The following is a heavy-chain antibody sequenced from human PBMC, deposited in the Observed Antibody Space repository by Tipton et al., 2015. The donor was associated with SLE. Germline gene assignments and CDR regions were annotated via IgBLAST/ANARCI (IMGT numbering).Heavy chain of an antibody. CDR1: GFTFNDFA. CDR3: VKGLEVVITNDICDM. D-gene: IGHD3-22*01. V-gene: IGHV3-9*01. Sequence: RSLRLSCAASGFTFNDFAMHWVRQAPGRGLEWVSGISWNSGTIDYSDAVKGRFTISRDNAKNSLYLQMNSLRLADSALYYCVKGLEVVITNDICDMWGQGTMVTVSS. J-gene: IGHJ3*02. CDR2: ISWNSGTI.